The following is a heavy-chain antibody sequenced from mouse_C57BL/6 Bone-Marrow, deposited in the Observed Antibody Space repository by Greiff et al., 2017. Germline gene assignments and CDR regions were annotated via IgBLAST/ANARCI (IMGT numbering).Heavy chain of an antibody. D-gene: IGHD1-1*01. J-gene: IGHJ3*01. CDR1: GYTFTSYW. CDR2: IHPNSGST. Sequence: QVQLQQPGAELVKPGASVKLSCKASGYTFTSYWMHGVKQRPGQGLEWIGRIHPNSGSTNYNEKFKSKATLTVDKSSSTAYMQLSSLTSEDSAVYYCARSLGGLLRYPFAYWGQGTLVTVSA. CDR3: ARSLGGLLRYPFAY. V-gene: IGHV1-64*01.